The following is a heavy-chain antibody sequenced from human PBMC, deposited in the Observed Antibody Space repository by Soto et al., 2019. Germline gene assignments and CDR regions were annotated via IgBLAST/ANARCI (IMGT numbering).Heavy chain of an antibody. CDR3: ARESKDGYNNGGLDF. CDR1: GGSFINYY. J-gene: IGHJ4*02. Sequence: PSETLSLTCTVSGGSFINYYWNWIRQPPGKGLEWIGYIFYTGSTSYNPSLKSRVTISVDTSKNLFSLRLSSETAADTAVYYCARESKDGYNNGGLDFWGRGTLVTVSS. V-gene: IGHV4-59*01. D-gene: IGHD4-4*01. CDR2: IFYTGST.